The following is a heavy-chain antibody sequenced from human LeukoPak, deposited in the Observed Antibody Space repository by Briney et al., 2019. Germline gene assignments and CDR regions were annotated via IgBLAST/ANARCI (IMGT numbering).Heavy chain of an antibody. CDR3: ARGYCSSTSCFLDY. V-gene: IGHV1-8*03. Sequence: ASVKVSCRASGYTFTSYDINWVRQATGQGLKWMRWMNPNSGNTGYAQKFQGRVTITRNTSISTAYMELSSLRSEDTAVYYCARGYCSSTSCFLDYWGQGTLVTVSS. D-gene: IGHD2-2*01. CDR2: MNPNSGNT. J-gene: IGHJ4*02. CDR1: GYTFTSYD.